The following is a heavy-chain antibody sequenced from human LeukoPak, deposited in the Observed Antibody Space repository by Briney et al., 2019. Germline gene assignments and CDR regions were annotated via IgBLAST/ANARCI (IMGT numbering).Heavy chain of an antibody. Sequence: PGGSLRLSCAASGFTFSSYSMNWVRQAPGKGLEWVSYISSSSSTIYYADSVKGRFTISRDNAKNSLYLQMNSLRAEDTAVYYCARDPGRRIAAAGYYYYYYMDVWGKGTTVTVSS. CDR1: GFTFSSYS. D-gene: IGHD6-13*01. J-gene: IGHJ6*03. V-gene: IGHV3-48*01. CDR3: ARDPGRRIAAAGYYYYYYMDV. CDR2: ISSSSSTI.